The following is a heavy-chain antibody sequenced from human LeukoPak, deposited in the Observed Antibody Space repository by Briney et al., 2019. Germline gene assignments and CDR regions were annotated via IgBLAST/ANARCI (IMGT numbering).Heavy chain of an antibody. CDR2: IYYSGST. CDR3: TRAASSGPLFTYHMDV. V-gene: IGHV4-59*12. CDR1: GGSISSYY. D-gene: IGHD3-22*01. J-gene: IGHJ6*03. Sequence: SETLSLTCTVSGGSISSYYWSWIRRPPGKGLEWIGYIYYSGSTNYNPSLKSRVTISVDTSKNQFSLKLTSVTVADTAVYYCTRAASSGPLFTYHMDVWGKGTTVTVSS.